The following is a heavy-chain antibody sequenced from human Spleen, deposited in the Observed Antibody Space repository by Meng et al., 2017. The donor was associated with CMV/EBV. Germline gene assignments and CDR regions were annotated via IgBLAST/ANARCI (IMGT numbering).Heavy chain of an antibody. CDR1: NDC. Sequence: NDCSDWGRQPTGKGLQWIRSMYRSGTAYYSPSLESRVTMSLDMSKNQFSLRLTSVTAADTAIYYCARDFGLVVWEGVVVLPGARIDPWGQGILVTVSS. V-gene: IGHV4-39*07. CDR2: MYRSGTA. CDR3: ARDFGLVVWEGVVVLPGARIDP. J-gene: IGHJ5*02. D-gene: IGHD2-15*01.